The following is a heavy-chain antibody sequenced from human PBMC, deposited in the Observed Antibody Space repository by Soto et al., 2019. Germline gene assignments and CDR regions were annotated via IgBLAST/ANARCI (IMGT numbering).Heavy chain of an antibody. V-gene: IGHV4-39*01. D-gene: IGHD4-17*01. CDR3: ASSRNDYGGNSGFDY. CDR1: GGSISSSSYY. J-gene: IGHJ4*02. CDR2: IYYSGST. Sequence: QLQLQESGPGLVKPSETLSLTCTVSGGSISSSSYYWGWIRQPPGKGLEWIGSIYYSGSTYYNPSLKSRVTISVDTSKSQFSLKLSSVTAADTAVYYCASSRNDYGGNSGFDYWGQGTLVTVSS.